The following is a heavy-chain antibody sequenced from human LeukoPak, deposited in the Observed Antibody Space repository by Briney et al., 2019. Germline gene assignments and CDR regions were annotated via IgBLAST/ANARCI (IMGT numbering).Heavy chain of an antibody. CDR2: ISSSGSTI. D-gene: IGHD3-16*01. CDR1: GFTFSSYE. J-gene: IGHJ6*03. CDR3: AGTGGLYYDYYMDV. V-gene: IGHV3-48*03. Sequence: PGGSLRLSCAVSGFTFSSYEMNWVRQAPGKGLEWVSYISSSGSTIYYADSVKGRFTISRDNAKNSLYLQTNSLRAEDTAVYYCAGTGGLYYDYYMDVWGKGTTVTISS.